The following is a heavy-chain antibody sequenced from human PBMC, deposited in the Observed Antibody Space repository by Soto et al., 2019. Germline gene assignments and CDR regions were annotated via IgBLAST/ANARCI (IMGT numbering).Heavy chain of an antibody. CDR2: ISSDGKKK. CDR3: ARERYSYGRYFDF. V-gene: IGHV3-30*04. D-gene: IGHD5-18*01. Sequence: PGWSLRLSCVASEFSLISYTIHWVRQTPGKGLDWVAFISSDGKKKDYADSVEGRFTISRDNSKNSVFLQMSNLRTTDTAIYFCARERYSYGRYFDFWGHGTPVTVSS. J-gene: IGHJ4*01. CDR1: EFSLISYT.